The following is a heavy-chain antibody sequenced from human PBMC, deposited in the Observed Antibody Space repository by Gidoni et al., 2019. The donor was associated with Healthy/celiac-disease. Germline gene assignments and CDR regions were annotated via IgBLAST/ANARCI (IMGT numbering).Heavy chain of an antibody. J-gene: IGHJ4*02. Sequence: EVQLVESGRGLVKPGRSLRLSCAASGFTFSSYSMNWFRQAPGKGLKWVSSSSSSSSYIYYADSVKGRFTISRDNAKNSLYLQMNSLRAEDTAVYYCARDRGAPSYYDILTGYTPPFDYWGQGTLVTVSS. CDR3: ARDRGAPSYYDILTGYTPPFDY. V-gene: IGHV3-21*01. CDR2: SSSSSSYI. CDR1: GFTFSSYS. D-gene: IGHD3-9*01.